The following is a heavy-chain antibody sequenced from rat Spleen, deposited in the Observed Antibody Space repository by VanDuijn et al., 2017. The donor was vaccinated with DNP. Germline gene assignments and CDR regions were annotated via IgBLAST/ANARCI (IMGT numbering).Heavy chain of an antibody. D-gene: IGHD4-3*01. J-gene: IGHJ2*01. Sequence: EVQLVESGGGLVQPGRSLKLSCAASGFTFSAYYMAWVRQAPAKGLEWVAYIGSDGYAPYYGDSVKGRFAISRDNAKSTLYLQMNSLRSDDMATYHCIRWNSGHFDYWGQGVMVTVSS. CDR2: IGSDGYAP. V-gene: IGHV5-22*01. CDR3: IRWNSGHFDY. CDR1: GFTFSAYY.